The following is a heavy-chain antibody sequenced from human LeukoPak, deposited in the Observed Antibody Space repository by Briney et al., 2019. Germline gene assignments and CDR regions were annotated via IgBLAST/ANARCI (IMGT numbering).Heavy chain of an antibody. CDR3: ARDWEQLATGLDY. Sequence: GGSLRLSCAASGFTFSSYEMIWVRQAPGKGLEWVSYISSSGSSIYYADSVKGRFTISRDNAKNSLYLQMNSLRAEDTAVYYCARDWEQLATGLDYWGQGTLVTVSS. CDR2: ISSSGSSI. V-gene: IGHV3-48*03. CDR1: GFTFSSYE. D-gene: IGHD6-6*01. J-gene: IGHJ4*02.